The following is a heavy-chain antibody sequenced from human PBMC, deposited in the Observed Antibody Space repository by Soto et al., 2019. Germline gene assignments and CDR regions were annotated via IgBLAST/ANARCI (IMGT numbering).Heavy chain of an antibody. CDR1: NGSISNSGSY. Sequence: SETLSLTCIVSNGSISNSGSYWGWIRQPPGKGLEWIGNVYQSGSTYYNPSLRSRVTISVDTSKNQFSLKLSSVTAADTAVYYCASSREYCSSSCFEYFQHWGQGTLVTVSS. CDR3: ASSREYCSSSCFEYFQH. J-gene: IGHJ1*01. CDR2: VYQSGST. V-gene: IGHV4-39*07. D-gene: IGHD2-2*01.